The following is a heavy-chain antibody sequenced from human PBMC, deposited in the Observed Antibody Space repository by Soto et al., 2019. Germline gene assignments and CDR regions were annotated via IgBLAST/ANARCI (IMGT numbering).Heavy chain of an antibody. CDR3: ARLRVVVPGATDY. V-gene: IGHV3-21*01. Sequence: GGSLRLSCAASGFTFSSYIMNWVRQAPGKGLEWVSSISSSSSYMYYADSVRGRFTISRDNAKNSLYLQMNSLRAEDTAVYYCARLRVVVPGATDYWGQGTLVTVSS. CDR1: GFTFSSYI. D-gene: IGHD2-2*01. CDR2: ISSSSSYM. J-gene: IGHJ4*02.